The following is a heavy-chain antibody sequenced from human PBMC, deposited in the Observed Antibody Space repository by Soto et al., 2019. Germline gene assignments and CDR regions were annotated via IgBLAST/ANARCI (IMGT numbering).Heavy chain of an antibody. CDR3: AKDRYYFDSSGYVYYFDY. Sequence: PGGSLRLSCAASGFTFSSYAMSWVRQAPGKGLEWVSAMSGSGGSTFYADSVRGRFTISRDNSKNTLYLQMNSLRAEDTAIYYCAKDRYYFDSSGYVYYFDYWGQGTLVTVSS. CDR1: GFTFSSYA. J-gene: IGHJ4*02. D-gene: IGHD3-22*01. V-gene: IGHV3-23*01. CDR2: MSGSGGST.